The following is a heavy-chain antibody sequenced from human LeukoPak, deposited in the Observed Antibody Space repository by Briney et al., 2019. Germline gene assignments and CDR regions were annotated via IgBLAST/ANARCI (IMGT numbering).Heavy chain of an antibody. CDR1: GFTFSNAW. J-gene: IGHJ3*02. D-gene: IGHD3-3*01. Sequence: GGSLRLSCAASGFTFSNAWMSWVRQAPGKGLEWVGRIKSKTDGGTTDYAAPVKGRFTISRDDSKNTLYLQMNSLKTEDTAVYYCTTFTIFWSHDAFDIWGQGTMVTVSS. V-gene: IGHV3-15*01. CDR3: TTFTIFWSHDAFDI. CDR2: IKSKTDGGTT.